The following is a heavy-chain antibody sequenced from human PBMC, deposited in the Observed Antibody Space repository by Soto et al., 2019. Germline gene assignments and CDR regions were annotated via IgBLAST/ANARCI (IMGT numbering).Heavy chain of an antibody. CDR3: ARDSREDYDILTGYYWAHYYYYYGMDV. D-gene: IGHD3-9*01. CDR2: IYYSGST. CDR1: GGSISSGCYY. V-gene: IGHV4-31*03. Sequence: SETLSLTCTVSGGSISSGCYYWSWINKHPGKGLEWIGYIYYSGSTYYNPSLKSRVTISVDTSKNQFSLKLSSVTAADTAVYYCARDSREDYDILTGYYWAHYYYYYGMDVWGQGTTVTVSS. J-gene: IGHJ6*02.